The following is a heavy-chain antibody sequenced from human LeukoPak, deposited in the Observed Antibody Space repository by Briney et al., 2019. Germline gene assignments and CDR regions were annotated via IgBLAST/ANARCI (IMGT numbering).Heavy chain of an antibody. CDR2: ISSSGSTI. CDR3: AREVTGYCTNGVCYKGAFDY. D-gene: IGHD2-8*01. Sequence: PGGSLRLSCAASGFTFSDYYMSWIRQAPGKGLEWVSYISSSGSTIYYADSVKGRFTISRDNAKNSLYLQMNSLRAEDTAVYYCAREVTGYCTNGVCYKGAFDYWGQGTLVTVSS. J-gene: IGHJ4*02. V-gene: IGHV3-11*04. CDR1: GFTFSDYY.